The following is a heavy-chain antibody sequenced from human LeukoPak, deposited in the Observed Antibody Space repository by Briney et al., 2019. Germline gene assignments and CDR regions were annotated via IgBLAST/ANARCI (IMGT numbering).Heavy chain of an antibody. Sequence: SETLSLTCTVSGGSISSYYWSLIRQPPGKGLEWIGYIHYSGSTNYNPSLKSRVTISVDTSKNQFSLKLSSVTAADTAVYYCARGARGFTMVRGVSFLVYWGQGTLVTVSS. CDR2: IHYSGST. CDR3: ARGARGFTMVRGVSFLVY. J-gene: IGHJ4*02. CDR1: GGSISSYY. D-gene: IGHD3-10*01. V-gene: IGHV4-59*12.